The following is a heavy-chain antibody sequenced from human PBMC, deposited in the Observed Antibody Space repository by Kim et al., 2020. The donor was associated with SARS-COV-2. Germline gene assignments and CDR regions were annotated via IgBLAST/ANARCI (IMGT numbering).Heavy chain of an antibody. CDR1: GGSIRSGGYY. CDR3: ARVVIIHAYSRSTPGTFHP. J-gene: IGHJ5*02. CDR2: IYYSGST. V-gene: IGHV4-31*03. D-gene: IGHD3-22*01. Sequence: SETLSLTCTVSGGSIRSGGYYWNWIRQHPGKGLEWIGYIYYSGSTYYNPSLKSRITISIDTSKNQFSLKLSSVTAADTAIYYCARVVIIHAYSRSTPGTFHPWRRGTLVTVSS.